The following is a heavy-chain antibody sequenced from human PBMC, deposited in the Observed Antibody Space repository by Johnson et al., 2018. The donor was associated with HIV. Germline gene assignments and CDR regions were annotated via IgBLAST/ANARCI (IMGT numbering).Heavy chain of an antibody. J-gene: IGHJ3*02. CDR3: ARGPSGRWLQTDAFDI. CDR1: GFTFSSYW. V-gene: IGHV3-74*02. D-gene: IGHD5-24*01. Sequence: MLLVESGGGVVRPGGSLRLSCAASGFTFSSYWMHWVRQAPGKGLVWVSRITSDGSGTSHAYSVKGRFTISRDNARNTLYLQMNSLRAEDTAVYYCARGPSGRWLQTDAFDIWGQGTMVTVSS. CDR2: ITSDGSGT.